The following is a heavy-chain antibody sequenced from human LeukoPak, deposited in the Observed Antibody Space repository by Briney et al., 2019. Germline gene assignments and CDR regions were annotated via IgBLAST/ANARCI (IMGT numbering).Heavy chain of an antibody. CDR3: TTVDGDQDY. V-gene: IGHV3-15*01. D-gene: IGHD7-27*01. CDR1: GFTFSNAW. Sequence: GGSLRLSCAASGFTFSNAWMSWVRQAPGKGLEWVGSIKSKTDGGTTDYAAPVKGRFTISRDDSKNTLYLQMNSLKTEDTAVYYCTTVDGDQDYWGQGTLVTVSS. CDR2: IKSKTDGGTT. J-gene: IGHJ4*02.